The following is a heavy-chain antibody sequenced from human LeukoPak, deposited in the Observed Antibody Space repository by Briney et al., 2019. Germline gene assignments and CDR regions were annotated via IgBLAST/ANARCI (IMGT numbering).Heavy chain of an antibody. CDR2: INTNTGNP. V-gene: IGHV7-4-1*02. CDR3: ARDSYYDSSGYFDY. CDR1: GYTFTSYA. D-gene: IGHD3-22*01. Sequence: ASVTVSCKASGYTFTSYAMNWVRQAPGQGVEGMGWINTNTGNPTYAQGFTGRFVFSLDTSVSTAYLQISSLKAEDTAVYYCARDSYYDSSGYFDYWGQGTLVTVSS. J-gene: IGHJ4*02.